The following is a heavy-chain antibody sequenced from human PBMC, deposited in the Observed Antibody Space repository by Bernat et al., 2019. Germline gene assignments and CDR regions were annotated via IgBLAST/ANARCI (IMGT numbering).Heavy chain of an antibody. CDR2: IIPIFGTA. Sequence: QVQLVQSGAEVKKPGSSVKVSCKASGGTFSSYAISWVRQAPGQGLEWMGGIIPIFGTANYAQKFQGRVTITADKSTSTAYMELSSLRSEDTAVYYCARAVTMGTSYYYYGMDVWGQGTTVTVSS. CDR3: ARAVTMGTSYYYYGMDV. D-gene: IGHD5-18*01. CDR1: GGTFSSYA. V-gene: IGHV1-69*06. J-gene: IGHJ6*02.